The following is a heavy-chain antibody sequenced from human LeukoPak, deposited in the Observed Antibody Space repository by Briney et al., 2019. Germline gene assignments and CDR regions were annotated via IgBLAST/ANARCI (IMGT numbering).Heavy chain of an antibody. D-gene: IGHD3-22*01. CDR2: IFSGDNT. V-gene: IGHV3-53*05. Sequence: GGSLRLSCAASGFAVSTNFITWVRQAPGKGLEWVSFIFSGDNTYYADAVKGRFTISRDNSKNTLYLQMNSLRAEDTAVYHCAKDGYDGSGAYIDNWGQGTLVTVSS. CDR3: AKDGYDGSGAYIDN. J-gene: IGHJ4*02. CDR1: GFAVSTNF.